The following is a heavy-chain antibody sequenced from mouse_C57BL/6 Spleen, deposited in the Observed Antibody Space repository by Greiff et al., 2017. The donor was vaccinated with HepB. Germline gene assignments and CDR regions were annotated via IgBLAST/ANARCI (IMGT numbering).Heavy chain of an antibody. D-gene: IGHD1-1*01. CDR2: IYPSDSET. CDR3: ARRGLRSSYAMDY. CDR1: GYTFTSYW. Sequence: QVQLQQSGAELVRPGSSVKLSCKASGYTFTSYWMDWVKQRPGQGLEWIGNIYPSDSETHYNQKFKDKATLTVDKSSSTAYMQLSSLTSEDSAVYYCARRGLRSSYAMDYWGQGTSVTVSS. V-gene: IGHV1-61*01. J-gene: IGHJ4*01.